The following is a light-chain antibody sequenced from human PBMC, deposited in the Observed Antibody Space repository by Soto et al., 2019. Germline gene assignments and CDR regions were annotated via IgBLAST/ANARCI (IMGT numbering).Light chain of an antibody. CDR1: SSNIGAGYD. CDR3: QSYDNSLSGSKV. V-gene: IGLV1-40*01. CDR2: GNN. J-gene: IGLJ2*01. Sequence: QPVLTQPPSVSGAPGQRVTISCTGSSSNIGAGYDVHWYQQLPGTAPKLLIYGNNNRPSGVPDRFSGSKSDISASLAITGLQAEDEADYYCQSYDNSLSGSKVFGGGTKLTVL.